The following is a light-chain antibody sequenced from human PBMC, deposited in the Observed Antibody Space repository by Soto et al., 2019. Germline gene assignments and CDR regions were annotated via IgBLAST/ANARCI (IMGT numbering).Light chain of an antibody. V-gene: IGLV2-8*01. CDR2: EVS. CDR1: SSDVGGYNY. J-gene: IGLJ1*01. CDR3: SSYVGSNNFYV. Sequence: LTQPPSASGSPGQSVAISCTGTSSDVGGYNYVSWYQQHPGKAPKLMIYEVSKRPSGVPDRFSGSKSGNTASLTVSRLQAEDEADYYCSSYVGSNNFYVFGTGTKVTVL.